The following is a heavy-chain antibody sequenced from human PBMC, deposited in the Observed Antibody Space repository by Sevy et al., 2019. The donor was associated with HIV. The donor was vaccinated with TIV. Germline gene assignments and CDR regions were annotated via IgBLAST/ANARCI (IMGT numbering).Heavy chain of an antibody. J-gene: IGHJ3*02. CDR3: VKGVYDAWSGRSDVFDI. D-gene: IGHD3-3*01. Sequence: GGSLRLSCAASGFTFSTHAMTWVRQAPGKGLEWVSGISGSGGSTYYADSVKGRLTISSDSSRNTQYLQMNSLRAEDTAVYYGVKGVYDAWSGRSDVFDIWGQGTKVTVSS. CDR1: GFTFSTHA. CDR2: ISGSGGST. V-gene: IGHV3-23*01.